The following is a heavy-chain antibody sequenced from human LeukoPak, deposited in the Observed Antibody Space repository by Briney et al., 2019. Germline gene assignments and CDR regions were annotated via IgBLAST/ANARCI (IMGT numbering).Heavy chain of an antibody. CDR2: IYSGGST. V-gene: IGHV3-66*01. CDR3: ARDPAAAGLDY. J-gene: IGHJ4*02. Sequence: PGGSLRLSCAASGFTVSSNYMSRVRQAPGKGLEWVSVIYSGGSTYYADSVKGRFTISRDNSKDTLYLQMNSLRAEDTAVYYCARDPAAAGLDYWGQGTLVTVSS. CDR1: GFTVSSNY. D-gene: IGHD6-13*01.